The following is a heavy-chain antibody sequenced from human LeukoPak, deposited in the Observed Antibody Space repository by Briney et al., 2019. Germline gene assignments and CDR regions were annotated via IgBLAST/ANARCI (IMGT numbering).Heavy chain of an antibody. J-gene: IGHJ4*02. V-gene: IGHV3-30*03. CDR2: ISSDGNNQ. CDR1: GFTFSNYG. Sequence: PGRSLRLSCIASGFTFSNYGMHWIRQAPGKGLEWVAMISSDGNNQYYADSVKGRFTISRDNSKNTLYLQMNSLRSEDTAVFYCAGVDYGDYWGQGTPVTVSS. D-gene: IGHD4/OR15-4a*01. CDR3: AGVDYGDY.